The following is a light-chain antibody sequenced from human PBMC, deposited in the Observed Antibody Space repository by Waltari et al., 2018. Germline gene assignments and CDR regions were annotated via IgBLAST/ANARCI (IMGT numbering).Light chain of an antibody. CDR3: QNHERLPAT. Sequence: ELVLTQSPGTLSLSPGERATLSCRASQSVSKYLVWYQQRPGQAPRLLIYAASTRATGIPDRFSGSGYGTDFSLIISRLEPEDFAVYYCQNHERLPATFGQGTKVEIK. J-gene: IGKJ1*01. CDR2: AAS. V-gene: IGKV3-20*01. CDR1: QSVSKY.